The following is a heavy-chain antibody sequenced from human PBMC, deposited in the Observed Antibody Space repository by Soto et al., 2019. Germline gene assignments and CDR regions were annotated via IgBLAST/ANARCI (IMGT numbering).Heavy chain of an antibody. D-gene: IGHD1-26*01. CDR1: GYPFTSSA. Sequence: ASVKVSCKASGYPFTSSAMHWVRQAPGQRLEWMGWINAGNGNTKYSQKFQGRVTITRDTSAGTTYMELSSLTSEDTAIYYCARDDSGYTGSHYIDYFNFWGQGTLVTVSS. J-gene: IGHJ4*02. CDR3: ARDDSGYTGSHYIDYFNF. CDR2: INAGNGNT. V-gene: IGHV1-3*01.